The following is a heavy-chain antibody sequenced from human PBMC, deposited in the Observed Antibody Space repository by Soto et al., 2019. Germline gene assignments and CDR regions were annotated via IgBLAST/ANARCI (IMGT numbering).Heavy chain of an antibody. CDR1: GFTFSAEA. CDR3: AREYSSGWCLDY. D-gene: IGHD6-13*01. J-gene: IGHJ4*02. Sequence: QVQLVESGGGVVQPGNSLRLSCAGSGFTFSAEAMHWVRQAPGKGLEWVAAISYDGNNKNHADSVKGRFTVSRDNSKNTLYLPIYSLRPADKAVSYGAREYSSGWCLDYWGQGSLVTVSS. CDR2: ISYDGNNK. V-gene: IGHV3-30-3*01.